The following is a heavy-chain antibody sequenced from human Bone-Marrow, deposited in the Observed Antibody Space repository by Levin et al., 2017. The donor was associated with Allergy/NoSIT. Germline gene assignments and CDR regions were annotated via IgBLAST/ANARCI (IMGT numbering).Heavy chain of an antibody. D-gene: IGHD2-2*01. CDR1: GFTFSGFW. Sequence: AGGSLRLSCAASGFTFSGFWMHWVRQVPGKGLMWVSHINSDGSDTNYADSVKGRFTFSRDNAKNTLYLQMNNLRAEDTALYYCARGSCSRTSCLDSWGQGTLVTVSS. J-gene: IGHJ4*02. CDR3: ARGSCSRTSCLDS. CDR2: INSDGSDT. V-gene: IGHV3-74*01.